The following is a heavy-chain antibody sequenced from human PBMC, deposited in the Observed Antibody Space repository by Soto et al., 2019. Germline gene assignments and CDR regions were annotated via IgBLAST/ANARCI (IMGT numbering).Heavy chain of an antibody. CDR3: ARGEGGIYSGYETRYYFDY. CDR2: IYHSGST. CDR1: GGSISSGGYS. J-gene: IGHJ4*02. V-gene: IGHV4-30-2*01. D-gene: IGHD5-12*01. Sequence: PSETLSLTCAVSGGSISSGGYSWSWIRQPPGKGLEWIGYIYHSGSTYYNPSLKSRVTISVDRSKNQFSLKLSSVTAADTAVYYCARGEGGIYSGYETRYYFDYWGQGTLVTVS.